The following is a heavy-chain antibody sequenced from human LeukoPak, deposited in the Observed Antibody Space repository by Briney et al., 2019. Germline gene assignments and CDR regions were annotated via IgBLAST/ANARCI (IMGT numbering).Heavy chain of an antibody. CDR3: AKGPEVRGVIVILKTGEKGALDY. Sequence: SETLSLTCTVSGGSISSSSYYWGWIRQPPGKGLEWIGSIYYSGSTYYNPSLKSRVTISVDTSKNQFSLKLSSVTAADTAVYYCAKGPEVRGVIVILKTGEKGALDYWGQGTLVTVSS. V-gene: IGHV4-39*01. CDR1: GGSISSSSYY. CDR2: IYYSGST. J-gene: IGHJ4*02. D-gene: IGHD3-10*01.